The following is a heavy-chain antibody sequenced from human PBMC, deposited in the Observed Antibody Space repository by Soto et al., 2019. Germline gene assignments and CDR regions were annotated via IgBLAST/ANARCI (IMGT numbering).Heavy chain of an antibody. V-gene: IGHV3-48*03. Sequence: GGSLRLSCEGSGFIFSDYEMNWVPQVPGKGLEWISYISISGTIIHYADSVKGRFTISRDNAKNSVYLQMNSLRVEDTAIYYCAREGGIDWFYPWGQGTLVTVSS. CDR2: ISISGTII. J-gene: IGHJ5*02. CDR3: AREGGIDWFYP. CDR1: GFIFSDYE.